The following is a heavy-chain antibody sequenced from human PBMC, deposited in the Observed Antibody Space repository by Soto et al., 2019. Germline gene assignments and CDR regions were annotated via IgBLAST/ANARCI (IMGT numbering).Heavy chain of an antibody. CDR3: AKAGGSEYYDCWSGYYRDRYGMDV. J-gene: IGHJ6*02. D-gene: IGHD3-3*01. V-gene: IGHV3-30*18. Sequence: QVQLVESGGGVVQPGRSLRLSCAASGFTFSSYGMHWVRQAPGKGLEWVAVISYDGSNKYYADSVKGRFTISRDNSKNTLYLQMNSLRAEDTAVYYCAKAGGSEYYDCWSGYYRDRYGMDVWGQGTTVTVSS. CDR2: ISYDGSNK. CDR1: GFTFSSYG.